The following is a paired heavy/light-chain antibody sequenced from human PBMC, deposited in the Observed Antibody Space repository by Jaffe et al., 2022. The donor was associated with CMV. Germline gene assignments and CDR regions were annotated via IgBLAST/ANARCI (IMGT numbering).Light chain of an antibody. V-gene: IGKV3-20*01. J-gene: IGKJ4*01. CDR2: GAS. Sequence: EVVLTQSPGTLSLSPGERATLSCRASQSVPSGYLAWYQQKPGQAPRLLIYGASNRATGIPERFSGSGSGTDFTLTINRLEPEDIALYYCQQWGRSPQITFGGGTKVEIK. CDR3: QQWGRSPQIT. CDR1: QSVPSGY.
Heavy chain of an antibody. Sequence: QVQLVQSGAEVKRPGASVRVSCKASEYTFTDYFLQWVRQAPGQGLEWVGWINPNGGGTNYAPKFQGRVTMTSDTSISTAYMELNSLTSDDTAVYYCARGSVRPTRLGYYYYYMDVWGTGTTVTVSS. CDR2: INPNGGGT. J-gene: IGHJ6*03. V-gene: IGHV1-2*02. CDR1: EYTFTDYF. D-gene: IGHD3-10*02. CDR3: ARGSVRPTRLGYYYYYMDV.